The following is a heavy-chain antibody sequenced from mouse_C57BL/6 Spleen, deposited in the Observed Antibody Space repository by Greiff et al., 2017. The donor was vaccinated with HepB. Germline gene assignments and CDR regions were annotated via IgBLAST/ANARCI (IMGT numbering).Heavy chain of an antibody. Sequence: VQLQQPGTELVKPGASVKLSCKASGYTFTSYWMHWVKQRPGQGLEWIGNINPSNRGTNYNEKFKSKATLTVDKSSSTAYMQLSSLTSEDSAVYYCARSRYDYDGTFDVWGTGTTVTVSS. D-gene: IGHD2-4*01. CDR2: INPSNRGT. CDR1: GYTFTSYW. CDR3: ARSRYDYDGTFDV. J-gene: IGHJ1*03. V-gene: IGHV1-53*01.